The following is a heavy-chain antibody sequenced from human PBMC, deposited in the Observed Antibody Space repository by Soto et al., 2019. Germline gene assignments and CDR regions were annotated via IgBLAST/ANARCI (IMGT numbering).Heavy chain of an antibody. CDR3: AGAPDCSEGCCHRYFDL. D-gene: IGHD2-15*01. CDR2: ISGSGDVI. Sequence: GGSLRLSCAASAFKFSDYYMSWVRQAPGKGLEWVSYISGSGDVIYYADSVKGRFTISRDNDKKSVHLQMDTLRAEDTALYYCAGAPDCSEGCCHRYFDLWGKGTRVTVSS. V-gene: IGHV3-11*01. J-gene: IGHJ4*02. CDR1: AFKFSDYY.